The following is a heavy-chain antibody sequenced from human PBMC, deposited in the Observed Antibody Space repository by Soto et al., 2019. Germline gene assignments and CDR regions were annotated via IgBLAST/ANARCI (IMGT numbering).Heavy chain of an antibody. D-gene: IGHD3-9*01. V-gene: IGHV4-31*03. CDR2: IYYSGST. J-gene: IGHJ4*02. Sequence: QVQLQESGPGLVKPSQTLSLTCTVSGDSISSGGYYWSWIRQHPGKGLEWIAHIYYSGSTYYNPSLKSRVTISVDTSMNQFSLKLSSVTEADTAVYYCARSPHFDGYNDYWGQGTLVTVSS. CDR3: ARSPHFDGYNDY. CDR1: GDSISSGGYY.